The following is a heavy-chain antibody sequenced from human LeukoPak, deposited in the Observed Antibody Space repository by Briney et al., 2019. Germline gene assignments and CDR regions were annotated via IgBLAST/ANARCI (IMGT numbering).Heavy chain of an antibody. D-gene: IGHD3-22*01. CDR3: ARPRGTTTMIVVVNYFDY. Sequence: GGSLRLSCAASGFTFSSYAMHWVRQAPGKGLEWVAVISYDGSNKYYADSVKGRFTISRDNSKNTLYLQLNSLRAEDTAVYYCARPRGTTTMIVVVNYFDYWGQGTLVTVSS. CDR1: GFTFSSYA. J-gene: IGHJ4*02. CDR2: ISYDGSNK. V-gene: IGHV3-30-3*01.